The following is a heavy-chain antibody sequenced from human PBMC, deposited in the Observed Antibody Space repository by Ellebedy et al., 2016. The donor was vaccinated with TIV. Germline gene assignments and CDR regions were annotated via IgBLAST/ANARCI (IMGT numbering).Heavy chain of an antibody. V-gene: IGHV3-7*01. CDR3: ASEYGDYFSDY. CDR1: GFTFSSYW. J-gene: IGHJ4*02. Sequence: GGSLRLXXAASGFTFSSYWMSWVRQAPGKGLEWVANIKQDGSEKYYVDSVKGRFTISRDNAKNSLYLQMNSLRAEDTAVYYCASEYGDYFSDYWGQGTPVTISS. D-gene: IGHD4-17*01. CDR2: IKQDGSEK.